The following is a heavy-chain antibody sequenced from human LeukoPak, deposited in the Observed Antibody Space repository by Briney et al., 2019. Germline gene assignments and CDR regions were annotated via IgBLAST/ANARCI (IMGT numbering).Heavy chain of an antibody. Sequence: GGSLRLSCAASGFMFSNYDMHWVRQAPGKGVEYVSHISTNGGSTYYAISVKGRFTISRDNSKNTLYLQMGSLRAEDMAVYYCARGRGYIYGYDYWGQGTLVTVSS. V-gene: IGHV3-64*01. CDR2: ISTNGGST. CDR1: GFMFSNYD. J-gene: IGHJ4*02. CDR3: ARGRGYIYGYDY. D-gene: IGHD5-18*01.